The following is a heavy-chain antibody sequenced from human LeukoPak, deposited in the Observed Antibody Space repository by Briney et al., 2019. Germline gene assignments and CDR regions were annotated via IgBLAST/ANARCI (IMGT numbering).Heavy chain of an antibody. Sequence: SETLSLTCAVSGGSISSGGYSWSWIRQPPGKGLEWIGNIYHSGSTYYNPSLKSRVTISVDRSKNQFSLKLSSVTAADTAVYYCASQLSPGIGYFDYWGQGTLVTVSS. V-gene: IGHV4-30-2*01. CDR3: ASQLSPGIGYFDY. D-gene: IGHD2/OR15-2a*01. CDR1: GGSISSGGYS. CDR2: IYHSGST. J-gene: IGHJ4*02.